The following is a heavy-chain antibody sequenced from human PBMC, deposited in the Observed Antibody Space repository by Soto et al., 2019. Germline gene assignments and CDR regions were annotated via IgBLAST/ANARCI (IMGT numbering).Heavy chain of an antibody. V-gene: IGHV1-8*01. CDR1: GYTFTSYE. J-gene: IGHJ4*02. Sequence: APVKVSCKAFGYTFTSYEISWLRQATGQGPEWMGWMDPNSGDTGYIQKFQGRVTMTRNTSIRTAYMELSSLRSEDTAVYYCAIGFGSGWLFDYWGQGSLVNVSS. CDR2: MDPNSGDT. D-gene: IGHD6-19*01. CDR3: AIGFGSGWLFDY.